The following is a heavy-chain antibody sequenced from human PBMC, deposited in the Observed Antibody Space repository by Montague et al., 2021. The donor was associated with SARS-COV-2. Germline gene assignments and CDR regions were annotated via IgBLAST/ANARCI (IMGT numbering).Heavy chain of an antibody. Sequence: SETLSLTCTVSGGSISSSSYYWGWIRQPPGKGLEGIGSIYYSGSTYYNPSLKSRVTISVDTSKNQFSLTLSSVTAADTAVYYCARLVYGDYGLYSDYWGQGTLVTVSS. CDR1: GGSISSSSYY. V-gene: IGHV4-39*01. J-gene: IGHJ4*02. CDR2: IYYSGST. CDR3: ARLVYGDYGLYSDY. D-gene: IGHD4-17*01.